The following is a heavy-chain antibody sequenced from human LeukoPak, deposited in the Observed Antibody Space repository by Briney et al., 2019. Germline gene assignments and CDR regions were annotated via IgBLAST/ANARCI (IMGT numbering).Heavy chain of an antibody. D-gene: IGHD3-22*01. V-gene: IGHV3-30*02. CDR3: ARDWRDSSGKFPNDVFDT. CDR2: IRSDESDK. Sequence: GGSLRLSCETSGFTFSNYGMHWVRQVPGKGLEWVAFIRSDESDKYYAESVKGRFTIARDNFMNTLYLQMNSLRPEDTAVYYCARDWRDSSGKFPNDVFDTWGQGTMVTVSS. J-gene: IGHJ3*02. CDR1: GFTFSNYG.